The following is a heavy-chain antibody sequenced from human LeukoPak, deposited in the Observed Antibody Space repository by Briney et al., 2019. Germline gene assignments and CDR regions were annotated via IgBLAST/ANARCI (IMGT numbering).Heavy chain of an antibody. CDR3: ARERYCSSTSCLNWFDP. V-gene: IGHV3-21*01. Sequence: GGSLRLSCAASGLTFSSYSMNWVRHAPGKGREWVSSISSSSSYIYYAASVKGRFTISRDNAKNSLYLQMKSLRAEDTAVYYCARERYCSSTSCLNWFDPWGQGTLVTVSS. CDR1: GLTFSSYS. D-gene: IGHD2-2*01. J-gene: IGHJ5*02. CDR2: ISSSSSYI.